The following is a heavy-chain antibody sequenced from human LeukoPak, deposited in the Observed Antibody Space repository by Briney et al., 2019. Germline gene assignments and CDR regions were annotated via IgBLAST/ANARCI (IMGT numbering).Heavy chain of an antibody. CDR1: GFTFSHYA. Sequence: QPGRSLRLSCAASGFTFSHYAMYWVRQAPGKGLEWVAVISYDGSNKYYADSVKGRFTISRDNSRNTLYLQTHSLRAEDTAVYYCARDWATGGNYYFMDVWGTGITVTVSS. D-gene: IGHD3-16*01. J-gene: IGHJ6*03. CDR3: ARDWATGGNYYFMDV. V-gene: IGHV3-30*01. CDR2: ISYDGSNK.